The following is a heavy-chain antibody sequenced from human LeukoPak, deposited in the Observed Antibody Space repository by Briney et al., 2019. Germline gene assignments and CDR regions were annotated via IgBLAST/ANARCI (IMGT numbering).Heavy chain of an antibody. CDR3: ANPTPGQWLILNDY. V-gene: IGHV3-23*01. D-gene: IGHD6-19*01. CDR2: ISGSGGST. J-gene: IGHJ4*02. CDR1: GFTFSRYA. Sequence: QSGGSLRLSCAASGFTFSRYAMTWVRQAPGKGLEWVSTISGSGGSTYYADSVKGRFTISRDNSKNTLYLQMNSLRVEGTAVYYCANPTPGQWLILNDYWGQGTLVTVSS.